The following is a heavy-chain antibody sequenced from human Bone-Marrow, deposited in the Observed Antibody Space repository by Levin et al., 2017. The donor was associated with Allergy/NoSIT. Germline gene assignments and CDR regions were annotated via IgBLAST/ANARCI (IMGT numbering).Heavy chain of an antibody. CDR1: GGSISSSSYY. V-gene: IGHV4-39*07. CDR3: ARDRYYYGSGGGYYFDY. D-gene: IGHD3-10*01. CDR2: IYYSGST. J-gene: IGHJ4*02. Sequence: SCTVSGGSISSSSYYWGWIRQPPGKGLEWIGSIYYSGSTYYNPSLKSRVTISVDTSKNQFSLKLSSVTAADTAVYYCARDRYYYGSGGGYYFDYWGQGTLVTVSS.